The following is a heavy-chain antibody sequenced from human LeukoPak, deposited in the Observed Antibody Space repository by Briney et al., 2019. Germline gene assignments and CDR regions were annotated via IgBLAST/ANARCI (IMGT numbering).Heavy chain of an antibody. V-gene: IGHV4-39*01. CDR3: ARRPKQPGFWSGYVDY. Sequence: SETLSLTCTVSGGSIRSSSHNWVWIRQPPGKGLEYIGSIFYSGSTYYNPSLTSRVTISVGTSKNQFSLKLSSVTAADTAVYYCARRPKQPGFWSGYVDYWGQGILVTVSP. D-gene: IGHD3-3*01. CDR1: GGSIRSSSHN. J-gene: IGHJ4*02. CDR2: IFYSGST.